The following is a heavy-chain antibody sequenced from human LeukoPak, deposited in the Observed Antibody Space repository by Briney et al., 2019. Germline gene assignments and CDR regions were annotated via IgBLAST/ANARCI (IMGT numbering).Heavy chain of an antibody. CDR3: ARVAPGWLQSYFDY. CDR1: GGSISSYY. D-gene: IGHD5-24*01. J-gene: IGHJ4*02. CDR2: IYCSGST. Sequence: PSETLSLTCTVSGGSISSYYWSWIRQPPGKGLEWIGYIYCSGSTNYNPSLKSRVTISVDTSKNQFSLKLSSVTAADTAVYYCARVAPGWLQSYFDYWGQGTLVTVSS. V-gene: IGHV4-59*01.